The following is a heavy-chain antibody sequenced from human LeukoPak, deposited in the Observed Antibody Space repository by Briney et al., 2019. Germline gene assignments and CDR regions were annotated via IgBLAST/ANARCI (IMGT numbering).Heavy chain of an antibody. V-gene: IGHV4-39*01. D-gene: IGHD3-22*01. CDR1: GDSVSRSDSY. CDR3: ARRRYYDGSGYLE. CDR2: IYHSGRT. Sequence: SETLSLTCSVSGDSVSRSDSYWDWLRQPPGKGREWIGTIYHSGRTYYSPSLKSRVTMSVDPSNNQFSLNLRSVTAADTAVYYCARRRYYDGSGYLEWGQGTLLSVSS. J-gene: IGHJ1*01.